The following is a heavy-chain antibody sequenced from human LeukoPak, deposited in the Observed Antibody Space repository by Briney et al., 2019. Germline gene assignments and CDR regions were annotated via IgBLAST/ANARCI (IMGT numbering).Heavy chain of an antibody. J-gene: IGHJ3*01. Sequence: GGSLRLSCVASGFTFSDSPMHWVRQASGEGLEWIGRIRSKDNNYATTYTASVEGRLTISRDDSKNTAYLHMSSLRSEDTAAYYCTTPHDSEAFVLWGQGTMVTVSS. V-gene: IGHV3-73*01. CDR3: TTPHDSEAFVL. D-gene: IGHD2-21*02. CDR1: GFTFSDSP. CDR2: IRSKDNNYAT.